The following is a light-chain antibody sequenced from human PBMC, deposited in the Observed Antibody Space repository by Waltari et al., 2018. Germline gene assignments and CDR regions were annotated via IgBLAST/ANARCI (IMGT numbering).Light chain of an antibody. Sequence: AIRITQSPSSVSASTGDRVTITCRPSQAISSYLARYQQKAGKAPKLLIYASSTLQSGVPSRFSGSGSGTNFTLTIGCLQSEDFATYFCQQYYGDPLTFGGGTKVEI. CDR2: ASS. CDR3: QQYYGDPLT. J-gene: IGKJ4*01. CDR1: QAISSY. V-gene: IGKV1-8*01.